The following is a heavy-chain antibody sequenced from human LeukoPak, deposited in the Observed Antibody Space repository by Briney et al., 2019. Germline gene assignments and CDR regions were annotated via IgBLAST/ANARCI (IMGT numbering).Heavy chain of an antibody. CDR2: IYSGGST. Sequence: GGSLRLSCAASGFTVSSNYMSWVRQAPGKGLEWVSVIYSGGSTYYADSVKGRFTISRDNSRNTLYLQMNSLRAEDTAVYYCARLWGLYYYGMDVWGQGTTVTVSS. D-gene: IGHD3-16*01. CDR3: ARLWGLYYYGMDV. V-gene: IGHV3-53*01. CDR1: GFTVSSNY. J-gene: IGHJ6*02.